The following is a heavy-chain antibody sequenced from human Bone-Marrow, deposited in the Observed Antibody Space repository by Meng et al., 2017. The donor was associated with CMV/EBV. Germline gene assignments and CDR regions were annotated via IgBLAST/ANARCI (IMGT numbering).Heavy chain of an antibody. CDR3: ARGNYYFDY. CDR1: GFTFSSYA. V-gene: IGHV3-30-3*01. Sequence: GESLKISCAASGFTFSSYAMHWVRQAPGKGLEWVAVISYDGSNKYYADSVKGRFTISRDNSKNTLYLQMNSLRAEDTAVYYCARGNYYFDYWGQGTLVAASS. J-gene: IGHJ4*02. CDR2: ISYDGSNK.